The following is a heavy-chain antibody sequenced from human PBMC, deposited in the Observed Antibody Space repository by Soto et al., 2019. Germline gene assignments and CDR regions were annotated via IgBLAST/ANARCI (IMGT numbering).Heavy chain of an antibody. CDR3: ARGMTTVTTLDY. CDR2: IYHSGST. D-gene: IGHD4-4*01. Sequence: ASETLSLTCAVSGGSISSGGYSWSWIRQPPGKGLEWIGYIYHSGSTYYNPSLKSRVTISVDRSKNQFPLKLSSVTAADTAVYYCARGMTTVTTLDYWGQGTLVTAPQ. V-gene: IGHV4-30-2*01. CDR1: GGSISSGGYS. J-gene: IGHJ4*02.